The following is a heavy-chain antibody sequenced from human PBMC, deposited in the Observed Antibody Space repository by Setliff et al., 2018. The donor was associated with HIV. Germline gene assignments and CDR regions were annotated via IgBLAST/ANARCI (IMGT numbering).Heavy chain of an antibody. CDR3: ARDFGGYCSSMSCPGLFDP. CDR1: GGTFSNYG. CDR2: IIPISGTA. V-gene: IGHV1-69*05. Sequence: SVKVSCKASGGTFSNYGMSWVRKAPGQGLEWMGGIIPISGTANYAQKFQGRVTITTDESTSTAYMELRGLRSEDTAVYYCARDFGGYCSSMSCPGLFDPWGQGTLVTVSS. D-gene: IGHD2-2*01. J-gene: IGHJ5*02.